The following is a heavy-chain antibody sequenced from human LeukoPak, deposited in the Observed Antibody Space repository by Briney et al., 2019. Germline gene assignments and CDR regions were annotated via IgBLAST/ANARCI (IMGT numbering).Heavy chain of an antibody. CDR1: GFTFSNYA. J-gene: IGHJ4*02. Sequence: GGSLRLSCAASGFTFSNYAMNWVRQAPGKGLEWVSGISGSGGSTYYADSVKGRFTISRDNSKNTLYLQMNSLRADDTAVYYCAKANYYDSSGYPDYWGQGTLVTVSS. CDR2: ISGSGGST. D-gene: IGHD3-22*01. CDR3: AKANYYDSSGYPDY. V-gene: IGHV3-23*01.